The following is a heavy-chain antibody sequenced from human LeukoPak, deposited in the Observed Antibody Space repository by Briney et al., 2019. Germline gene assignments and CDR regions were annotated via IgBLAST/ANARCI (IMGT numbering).Heavy chain of an antibody. Sequence: ASVKVSCKASGYTFTGYYRHWVRQAPGQGLEWMGWINPNSGGTNYAQKFQGRVTMTRDTSISTAYMELSRLRSDDTAVYYCARAHGYAKYYFDYWGQGTLVTVSS. CDR1: GYTFTGYY. J-gene: IGHJ4*02. D-gene: IGHD5-12*01. CDR3: ARAHGYAKYYFDY. V-gene: IGHV1-2*02. CDR2: INPNSGGT.